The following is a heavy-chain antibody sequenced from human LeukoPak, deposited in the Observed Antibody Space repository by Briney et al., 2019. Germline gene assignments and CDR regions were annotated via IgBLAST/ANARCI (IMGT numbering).Heavy chain of an antibody. V-gene: IGHV3-9*01. CDR1: GFTFDDYA. Sequence: GGSLRLSCAASGFTFDDYAMHWVRQAPGKGLEWVPGISWNSGSIGYADSVKGRFTISRDNAKNSLYLQMNSLRAEDTALYYCAKAPSYSSGWYPNWFDPWGQGTLVTVSS. J-gene: IGHJ5*02. CDR2: ISWNSGSI. CDR3: AKAPSYSSGWYPNWFDP. D-gene: IGHD6-19*01.